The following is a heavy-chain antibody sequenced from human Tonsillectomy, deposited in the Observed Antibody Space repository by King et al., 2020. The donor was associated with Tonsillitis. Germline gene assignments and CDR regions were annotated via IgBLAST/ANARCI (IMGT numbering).Heavy chain of an antibody. V-gene: IGHV4-34*01. J-gene: IGHJ6*02. CDR1: GGSFSGYY. CDR2: INHSGST. Sequence: VQLQQWGAGLLKPSETLSLTCAVYGGSFSGYYWSWIRQPPGKGLEWIGEINHSGSTNYNPSLKSRVTISVDTSKNQFSLKLSSVTAADTAVYYCARSGGSYYGYYYGMDVWGQGTTVTVSS. CDR3: ARSGGSYYGYYYGMDV. D-gene: IGHD1-26*01.